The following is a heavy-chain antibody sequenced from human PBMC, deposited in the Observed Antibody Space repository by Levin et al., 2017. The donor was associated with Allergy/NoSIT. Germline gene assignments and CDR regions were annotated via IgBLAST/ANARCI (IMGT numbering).Heavy chain of an antibody. CDR1: GGSISSYY. V-gene: IGHV4-59*01. CDR2: IYYSGST. D-gene: IGHD6-13*01. Sequence: SETLSLTCTVSGGSISSYYWSWIRQPPGKGLEWIGYIYYSGSTNYNPSLKSRVTISVDTSKNQFSLKLSSVTAADTAGYYCAGRGETAAGIGNWFDPWGQGTLVTVSS. J-gene: IGHJ5*02. CDR3: AGRGETAAGIGNWFDP.